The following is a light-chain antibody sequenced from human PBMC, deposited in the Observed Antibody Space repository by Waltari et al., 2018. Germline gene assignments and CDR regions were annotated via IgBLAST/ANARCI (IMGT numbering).Light chain of an antibody. Sequence: EIVLTQSPGTLSLSPGDSAIVSCRASQSVGRTLAWYQQKPGQAPRLLIYGASNRATGIPDRFIGSGSGTEFSLTISGLEPEDSAVYYCQHYLRLPVAFGQGTKVEIK. CDR2: GAS. CDR3: QHYLRLPVA. V-gene: IGKV3-20*01. CDR1: QSVGRT. J-gene: IGKJ1*01.